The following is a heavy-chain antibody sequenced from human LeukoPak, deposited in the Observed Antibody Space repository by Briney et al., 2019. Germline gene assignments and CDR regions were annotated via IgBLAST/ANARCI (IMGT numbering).Heavy chain of an antibody. CDR2: IYTSGST. CDR3: ARSPRAYGSGALHFDY. D-gene: IGHD3-10*01. V-gene: IGHV4-4*07. J-gene: IGHJ4*02. CDR1: GGSISSYY. Sequence: PSETLSLTCTVSGGSISSYYWSWIRQPAGEGLEWIGRIYTSGSTNYNPSLKSRVTISVDTSKNQFSLKLSSVTAADTAVYYCARSPRAYGSGALHFDYWGQGTLVTVSS.